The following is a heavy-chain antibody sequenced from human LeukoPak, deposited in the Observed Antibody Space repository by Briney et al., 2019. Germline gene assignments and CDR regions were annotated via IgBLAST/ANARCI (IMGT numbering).Heavy chain of an antibody. V-gene: IGHV4-30-2*01. CDR2: IYHSGST. J-gene: IGHJ4*02. CDR3: ARWTLLPPYFDY. D-gene: IGHD2-21*01. CDR1: GGSISSGGYS. Sequence: SETLSLTCAVSGGSISSGGYSWSWTRQPPGKGLEWIGYIYHSGSTYYNPSLKSRVTISVDRSKNQFSLKLSSVTAADTAVYYCARWTLLPPYFDYWGQGTLVTVSS.